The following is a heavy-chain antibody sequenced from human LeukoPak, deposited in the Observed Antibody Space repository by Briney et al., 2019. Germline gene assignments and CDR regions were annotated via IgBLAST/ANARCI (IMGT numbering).Heavy chain of an antibody. V-gene: IGHV3-23*01. J-gene: IGHJ4*02. D-gene: IGHD3-10*01. CDR1: GFTFSSYA. CDR2: ISGSGGTT. Sequence: GGSLSLSCAASGFTFSSYAMTWVRQAPGEGLEWVSSISGSGGTTYYADSVKGRFTISRDNSKNTLYLQMNSLRAEDTAVYYCAKDGRGSGSYYYFDYWGQGTMVTVSP. CDR3: AKDGRGSGSYYYFDY.